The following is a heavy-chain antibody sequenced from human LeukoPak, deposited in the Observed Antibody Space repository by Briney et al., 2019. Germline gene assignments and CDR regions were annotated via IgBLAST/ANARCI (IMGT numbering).Heavy chain of an antibody. Sequence: PGGSLRLSCAASGFIFSSYAMSWVRQAPGKGLEWVSAISGSGGSTYYADSVKGWFTISRDKSKNTLYMQMNSLRAEDTAVYYCARAVDFWSGYPQPNWFDPWGQGTLVTVSS. V-gene: IGHV3-23*01. CDR1: GFIFSSYA. D-gene: IGHD3-3*01. J-gene: IGHJ5*02. CDR2: ISGSGGST. CDR3: ARAVDFWSGYPQPNWFDP.